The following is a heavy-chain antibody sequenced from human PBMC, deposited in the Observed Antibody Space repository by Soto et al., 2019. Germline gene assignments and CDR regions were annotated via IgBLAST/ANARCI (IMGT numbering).Heavy chain of an antibody. Sequence: QVQLQESGPGLVKPSETLSLTCTVSGGSISSYYWSWIRQPPGKGPEWIGYIYNSGSTNYNPSLKSRVTISVDMSKNQFSLKLNSVTAADTAVYYCARHESSGWYYFDYWGQGTLVTVSS. V-gene: IGHV4-59*08. CDR3: ARHESSGWYYFDY. CDR1: GGSISSYY. D-gene: IGHD6-19*01. CDR2: IYNSGST. J-gene: IGHJ4*02.